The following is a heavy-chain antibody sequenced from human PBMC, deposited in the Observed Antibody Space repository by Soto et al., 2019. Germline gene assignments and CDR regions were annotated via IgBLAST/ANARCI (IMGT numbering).Heavy chain of an antibody. V-gene: IGHV1-18*01. CDR3: VIIAVAGPTFDY. Sequence: AASVKVSCKASGYTFTSYGISWVRQAPGQGLEWMGWISAYNGNTNYAQKLKGRVTMTTDTSTSIAYLELRSLRFDDTAVYYCVIIAVAGPTFDYWGQGTLVTVS. CDR2: ISAYNGNT. J-gene: IGHJ4*02. CDR1: GYTFTSYG. D-gene: IGHD6-19*01.